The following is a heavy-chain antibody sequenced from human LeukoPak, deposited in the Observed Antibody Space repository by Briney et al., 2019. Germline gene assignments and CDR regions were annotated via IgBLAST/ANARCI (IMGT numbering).Heavy chain of an antibody. V-gene: IGHV4-34*01. CDR3: AREPSIAAADY. CDR2: IYYSGST. Sequence: SETLSLTCAVYGGSFSGYYWSWIRQPPGKGLEWIGEIYYSGSTYYNPSLKSRVTISVDTSKNQFSLKLSSVTAADTAVYYCAREPSIAAADYWGQGTLVTVSS. CDR1: GGSFSGYY. J-gene: IGHJ4*02. D-gene: IGHD6-13*01.